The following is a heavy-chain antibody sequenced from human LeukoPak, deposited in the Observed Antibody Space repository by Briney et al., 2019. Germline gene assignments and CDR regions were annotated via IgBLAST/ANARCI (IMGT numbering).Heavy chain of an antibody. Sequence: TLSLTCAVSGGSISSGGYSWSWIRQPPGKGLEWIGYIYYSGSTYYNPSLKSRVTISVDTSKNQFSLKLSSVTAADTAVYYCARRTQLWLRGQWFDPWGQGTLVTVSS. CDR3: ARRTQLWLRGQWFDP. CDR2: IYYSGST. V-gene: IGHV4-30-4*07. CDR1: GGSISSGGYS. D-gene: IGHD5-18*01. J-gene: IGHJ5*02.